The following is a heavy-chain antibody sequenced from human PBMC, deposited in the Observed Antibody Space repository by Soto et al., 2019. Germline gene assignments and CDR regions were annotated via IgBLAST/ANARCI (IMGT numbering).Heavy chain of an antibody. CDR1: GGSFSNFV. J-gene: IGHJ4*02. D-gene: IGHD5-12*01. CDR2: IIPNFGTT. CDR3: ARAVGGEATIRY. Sequence: QVQLVQSGAEVKKPGSSVKVSCKASGGSFSNFVISWVRQAPGQGLEWMGGIIPNFGTTNYAQKFQGKVTITADEPTRTAYLELSGLTSEDTSVYYRARAVGGEATIRYWGQGTLVTVSS. V-gene: IGHV1-69*01.